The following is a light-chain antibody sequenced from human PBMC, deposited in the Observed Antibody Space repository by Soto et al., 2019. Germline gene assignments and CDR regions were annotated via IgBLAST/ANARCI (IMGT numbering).Light chain of an antibody. CDR1: QGIAND. V-gene: IGKV1-17*01. J-gene: IGKJ1*01. Sequence: DIQMTQSPSSLSASVGDRVTITCRASQGIANDLGWYQQKPGKAPKRLIYVASNLQSGVPSRFSGSGSGTEFALTISSLQPEDVATYYCLQHNSHPWTFGQGTKVKIK. CDR2: VAS. CDR3: LQHNSHPWT.